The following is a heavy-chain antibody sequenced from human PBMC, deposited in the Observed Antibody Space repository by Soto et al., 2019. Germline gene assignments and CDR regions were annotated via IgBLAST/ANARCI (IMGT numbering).Heavy chain of an antibody. CDR1: GFTFSSYS. D-gene: IGHD2-8*01. CDR2: ISSSSSTI. Sequence: EVQLVESGGGLVQPGGSLRLSCAASGFTFSSYSMNWVRQAPGKGLEWVSYISSSSSTIYYADSVKGRFTISIDNAKNSLYLQMNSLRDEDTAVYYCARDLGIMVFTYYYGMDVWGQGTTVTVSS. CDR3: ARDLGIMVFTYYYGMDV. V-gene: IGHV3-48*02. J-gene: IGHJ6*02.